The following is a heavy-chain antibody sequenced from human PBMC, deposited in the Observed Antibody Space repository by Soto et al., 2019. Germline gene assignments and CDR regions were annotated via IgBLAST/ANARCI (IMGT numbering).Heavy chain of an antibody. J-gene: IGHJ6*02. Sequence: ESGGGVVQPGRSLRLSCAASGFSFSSHAMHWVRQAPGKGLEWVAVISYDGSNKYYADSVKGRFTISRDNSKNTLFVQMNSLRGEDTAVYYCAKDLSGGWYLGMDVWGQGTTVTVSS. V-gene: IGHV3-30*18. CDR2: ISYDGSNK. CDR1: GFSFSSHA. CDR3: AKDLSGGWYLGMDV. D-gene: IGHD6-19*01.